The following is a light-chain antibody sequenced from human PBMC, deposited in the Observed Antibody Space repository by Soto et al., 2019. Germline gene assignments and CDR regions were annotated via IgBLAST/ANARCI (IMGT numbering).Light chain of an antibody. J-gene: IGLJ2*01. CDR3: CSYTSSSTVV. CDR2: DVT. CDR1: SSDLGGYNY. Sequence: QSALTQPRSVSGSPGQSVTISCSGTSSDLGGYNYVSWYQHHPGKAPKLMIYDVTLRPSGVPDRFSGSKSGNTASLTISGLQAEDEADYYCCSYTSSSTVVFGGGTKLTVL. V-gene: IGLV2-11*01.